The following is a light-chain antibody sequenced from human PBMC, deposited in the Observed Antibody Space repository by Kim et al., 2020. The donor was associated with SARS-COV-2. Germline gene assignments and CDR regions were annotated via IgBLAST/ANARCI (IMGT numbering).Light chain of an antibody. J-gene: IGKJ1*01. V-gene: IGKV1-39*01. CDR3: QQTYITPWT. CDR1: ESISTY. CDR2: GTS. Sequence: DIQMTQSPSSLSASVRDRVTITCRASESISTYLNWYQQNAGKAPKLLIYGTSSLQTGVPSRFSGSGSGTDFTLTINSLQPEDFATYYCQQTYITPWTFGQGTKVDIK.